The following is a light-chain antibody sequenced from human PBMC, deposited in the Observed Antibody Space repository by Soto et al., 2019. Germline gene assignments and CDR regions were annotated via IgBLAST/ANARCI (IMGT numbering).Light chain of an antibody. CDR2: GAS. V-gene: IGKV3-15*01. CDR1: QSVSSN. J-gene: IGKJ1*01. CDR3: QQYSSWLWT. Sequence: EIVMTQSPATLSVSPGERATLSCRASQSVSSNLAWYQQKPGQAPRLLIYGASNRATGVPARFSGSVSGTEFTLTISSLQSEDFAVYYCQQYSSWLWTFGQGTKVEIK.